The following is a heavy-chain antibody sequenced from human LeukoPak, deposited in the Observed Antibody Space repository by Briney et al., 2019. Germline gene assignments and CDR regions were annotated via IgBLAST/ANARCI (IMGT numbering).Heavy chain of an antibody. J-gene: IGHJ4*02. CDR1: GFTFSSYW. CDR3: ARGLSGYASSLGY. CDR2: INSDGSST. D-gene: IGHD6-6*01. V-gene: IGHV3-74*01. Sequence: PGGSLRLSCAASGFTFSSYWMHWVRQAPGKGLVWVSRINSDGSSTSYADFVRGRFSISRDNAKNTLYLQMNSLRAEDTAVYYCARGLSGYASSLGYWGQGTLVTVSA.